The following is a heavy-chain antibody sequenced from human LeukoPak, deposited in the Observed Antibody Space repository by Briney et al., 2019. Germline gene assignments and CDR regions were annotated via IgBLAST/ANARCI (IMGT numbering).Heavy chain of an antibody. CDR1: GGSISSGGYS. D-gene: IGHD3-10*01. CDR2: IYYSGST. CDR3: ARATPYYYGSGSYYNRPQDWFDP. J-gene: IGHJ5*02. Sequence: PSQTLSLTCAVSGGSISSGGYSWSWIRQPPGKGLEWIGYIYYSGSTNYNPSLKSRVTISVDTSKNQFSLKLSSVTAADAAVYYCARATPYYYGSGSYYNRPQDWFDPWGQGTLVTVSS. V-gene: IGHV4-30-4*07.